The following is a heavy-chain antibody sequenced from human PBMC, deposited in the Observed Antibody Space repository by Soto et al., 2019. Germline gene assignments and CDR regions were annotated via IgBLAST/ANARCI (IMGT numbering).Heavy chain of an antibody. Sequence: ESGGAVVRPGGSLRLSCAASGFTFSSYAMGWVRQAPGKGLEWVAGVSRADTYTFYADSVRGRFSISRDNSRDTVDLYMNALRGDDTAVYFCVKYTVTEDLGESWGQGTLVSVSS. V-gene: IGHV3-23*01. J-gene: IGHJ5*02. CDR2: VSRADTYT. D-gene: IGHD3-16*01. CDR3: VKYTVTEDLGES. CDR1: GFTFSSYA.